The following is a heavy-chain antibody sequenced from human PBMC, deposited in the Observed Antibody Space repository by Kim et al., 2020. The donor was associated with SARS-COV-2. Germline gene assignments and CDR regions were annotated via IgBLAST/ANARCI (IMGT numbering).Heavy chain of an antibody. D-gene: IGHD2-2*01. J-gene: IGHJ5*02. Sequence: NPALKSRVTISVDRPKNQFSLKLSSVTAADTAVYYCARGVVPAAKGFDPWGQGTLVTVSS. CDR3: ARGVVPAAKGFDP. V-gene: IGHV4-30-2*01.